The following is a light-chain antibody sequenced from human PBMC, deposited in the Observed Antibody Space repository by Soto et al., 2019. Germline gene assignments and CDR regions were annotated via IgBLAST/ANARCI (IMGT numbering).Light chain of an antibody. V-gene: IGKV1-27*01. CDR2: AAS. Sequence: DIRMTQSPSSLSASVGDRVTITCRASQGISNYLAWYQQKPGKVPKLLIYAASTLQSGVPSRFSGSGSGTDFTLTISSLQPEDVATYYCQKYNSASALTFGGGTKVEIK. CDR3: QKYNSASALT. J-gene: IGKJ4*01. CDR1: QGISNY.